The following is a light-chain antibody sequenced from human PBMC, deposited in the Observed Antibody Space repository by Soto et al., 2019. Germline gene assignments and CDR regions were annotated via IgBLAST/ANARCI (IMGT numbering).Light chain of an antibody. Sequence: QSALTQPPSASGSPGQSVTISCTGSNVGEYDYVSWYQQHPGKAPKLMINEVTKRPSGVPDRFSGSKSGNTASLTVSGLQAEDEADYYCSSFAGSNIWVFGGGTKLTVL. CDR3: SSFAGSNIWV. J-gene: IGLJ3*02. CDR2: EVT. CDR1: NVGEYDY. V-gene: IGLV2-8*01.